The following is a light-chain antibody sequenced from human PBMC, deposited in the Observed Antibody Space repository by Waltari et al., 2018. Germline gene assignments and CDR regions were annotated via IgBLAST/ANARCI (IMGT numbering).Light chain of an antibody. CDR3: QQRSNWPPLT. CDR1: QSVSSY. J-gene: IGKJ4*01. Sequence: SVLTQSASTLSFSPGERASHSCRASQSVSSYLAWYHQKPGQAPRLLIYDASNRATGIPARFIGSGSGTDFTLTISSLEAEDFAVYYCQQRSNWPPLTFGGGTKVEIK. CDR2: DAS. V-gene: IGKV3-11*01.